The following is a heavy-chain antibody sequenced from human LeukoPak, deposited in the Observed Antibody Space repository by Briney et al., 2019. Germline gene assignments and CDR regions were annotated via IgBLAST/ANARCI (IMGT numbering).Heavy chain of an antibody. D-gene: IGHD5-24*01. CDR1: GFTFSSYG. J-gene: IGHJ4*02. Sequence: GRSLRLSCAPSGFTFSSYGMHWVRQAPGKGLEGGAVIWYDGSNKYYADSVKGRFTISRENSKNTLYLQMNSLRAEDTAVYYCARGRGAATTGGFDYWGQGTLVTVSS. CDR3: ARGRGAATTGGFDY. V-gene: IGHV3-33*01. CDR2: IWYDGSNK.